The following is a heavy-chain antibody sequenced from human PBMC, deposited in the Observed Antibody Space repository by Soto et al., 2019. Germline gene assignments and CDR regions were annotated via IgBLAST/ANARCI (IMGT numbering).Heavy chain of an antibody. CDR3: GRVVEGATRHTDLDS. D-gene: IGHD2-21*01. Sequence: SETLSLTCTVSGGSISSYYWGWIRQPPGKGLEFIGTVYYSGGAHYNSSLKSRVTISVDTANNQVSLRMRSLTAADTAVYYCGRVVEGATRHTDLDSWGQGTLVTVSS. CDR2: VYYSGGA. V-gene: IGHV4-39*01. J-gene: IGHJ5*01. CDR1: GGSISSYY.